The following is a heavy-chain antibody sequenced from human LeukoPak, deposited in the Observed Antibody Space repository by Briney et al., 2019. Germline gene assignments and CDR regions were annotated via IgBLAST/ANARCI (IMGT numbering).Heavy chain of an antibody. V-gene: IGHV1-46*01. Sequence: ASVKVSCKASGYTFTSYYMHWVRPAPGQGLAWMGIINPSGGSTSYAQKFQGRVTMTRDTSTSTVYMELSSLRSEDTAVYYCARDLRPRYCSSTSCSNYWGQGTLVTVAS. CDR3: ARDLRPRYCSSTSCSNY. CDR2: INPSGGST. D-gene: IGHD2-2*01. CDR1: GYTFTSYY. J-gene: IGHJ4*02.